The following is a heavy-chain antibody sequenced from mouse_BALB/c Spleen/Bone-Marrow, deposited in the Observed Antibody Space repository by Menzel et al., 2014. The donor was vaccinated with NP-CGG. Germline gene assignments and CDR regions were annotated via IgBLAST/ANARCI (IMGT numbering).Heavy chain of an antibody. J-gene: IGHJ3*01. D-gene: IGHD3-2*01. CDR3: TRNGHDSSGYPAWFAY. CDR2: INPSNGGT. Sequence: QVQLQQPGAELVKPGASVKLSCKASGYTFTIYYMFWVKQRPGQGLEWIGEINPSNGGTNFNEKFKSKATLTVDKSSSTAYMQLSSLTSEDSAVYYCTRNGHDSSGYPAWFAYWGQGTLVTVSA. CDR1: GYTFTIYY. V-gene: IGHV1S81*02.